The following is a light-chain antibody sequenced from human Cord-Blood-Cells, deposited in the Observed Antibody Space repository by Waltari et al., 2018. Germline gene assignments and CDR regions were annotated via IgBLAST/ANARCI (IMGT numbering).Light chain of an antibody. CDR2: WAS. Sequence: DIVMTQSPASLAVSLGERATINCKSSQSVLYSSNNKSYLTWYQQKPGQPPKLLIYWASTRGSVVLDRFSGSGSGTDFTLTISSLQAEDVAVDYCQQYYSTPLTFGGGTKVEIK. CDR1: QSVLYSSNNKSY. CDR3: QQYYSTPLT. V-gene: IGKV4-1*01. J-gene: IGKJ4*01.